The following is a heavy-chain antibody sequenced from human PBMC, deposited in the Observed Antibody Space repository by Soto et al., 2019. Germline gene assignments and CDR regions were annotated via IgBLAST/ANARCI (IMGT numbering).Heavy chain of an antibody. V-gene: IGHV1-18*01. J-gene: IGHJ6*02. CDR1: GYIFVNYG. Sequence: QVQLVQSGDEVKKPGASVKVSCKASGYIFVNYGIAWVRQAPGQGLEWMGWISPYTGNTHSATKVQGRLTMTTDTSPSTAYMRLGSLTSDETAVYYCVMVDNYVTPTPQDVWGQGTTVTVSS. CDR3: VMVDNYVTPTPQDV. CDR2: ISPYTGNT. D-gene: IGHD3-16*01.